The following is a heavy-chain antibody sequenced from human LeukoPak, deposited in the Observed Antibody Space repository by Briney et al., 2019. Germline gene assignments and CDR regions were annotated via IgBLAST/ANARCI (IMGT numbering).Heavy chain of an antibody. Sequence: GGSLRLSCAASGFTVSSNYMSWVRQAPGKGLEWVSVIYSGGSTYYADSVKGRFTISRDNSKNSLYLQMNSLRAEDTAVYYCARGDYDSSGYPDYWGQGTLVTVSS. J-gene: IGHJ4*02. CDR2: IYSGGST. V-gene: IGHV3-53*01. D-gene: IGHD3-22*01. CDR3: ARGDYDSSGYPDY. CDR1: GFTVSSNY.